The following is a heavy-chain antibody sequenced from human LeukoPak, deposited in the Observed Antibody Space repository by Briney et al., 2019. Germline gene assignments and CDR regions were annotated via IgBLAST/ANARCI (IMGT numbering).Heavy chain of an antibody. V-gene: IGHV1-69*05. CDR2: IIPIFGTA. CDR1: GGTFSSYA. CDR3: ARGYCSSTSCYTSNNWFDP. D-gene: IGHD2-2*02. Sequence: SVKVSCKASGGTFSSYAISWVRQAPGQGLEWMGGIIPIFGTANYAQKFQGGVTITTDESTSTAYMELSSLRSEDTAVYYCARGYCSSTSCYTSNNWFDPWGQGTLVTVSS. J-gene: IGHJ5*02.